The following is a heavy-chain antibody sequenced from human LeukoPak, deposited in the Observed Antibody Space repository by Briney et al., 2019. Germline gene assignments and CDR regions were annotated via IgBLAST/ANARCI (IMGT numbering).Heavy chain of an antibody. CDR3: AVNMIRGVIDY. V-gene: IGHV3-72*01. Sequence: PGGSLRLSCAASGXTFSDHYMDWVRQAPGKGLEWVGRSRNKANSYSTEYAASVKGRFAISRDDSKTSLYLQMNSLKTEDTAVYYCAVNMIRGVIDYWGQGTLVTVSS. D-gene: IGHD3-10*01. CDR1: GXTFSDHY. CDR2: SRNKANSYST. J-gene: IGHJ4*02.